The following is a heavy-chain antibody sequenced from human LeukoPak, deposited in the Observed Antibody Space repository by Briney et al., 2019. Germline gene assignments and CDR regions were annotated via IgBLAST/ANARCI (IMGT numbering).Heavy chain of an antibody. Sequence: ASVKVSCKASGYTFTSYGISWVRQAPGQGLEWMGWISVYNGNTNYAQKFQGRVTMTRDTSTSSVYMELSSLRSEDTAVYYCARERPTIAACSSNWFDPWGQGTLVTVSS. CDR2: ISVYNGNT. D-gene: IGHD6-6*01. CDR3: ARERPTIAACSSNWFDP. CDR1: GYTFTSYG. J-gene: IGHJ5*02. V-gene: IGHV1-18*01.